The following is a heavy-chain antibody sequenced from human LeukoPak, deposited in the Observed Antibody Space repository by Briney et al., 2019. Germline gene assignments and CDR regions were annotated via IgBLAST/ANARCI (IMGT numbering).Heavy chain of an antibody. J-gene: IGHJ4*02. CDR1: GYTFTGYY. Sequence: ASVKVSCKASGYTFTGYYMHWVRQAPGQGLEWMGWINPNSGGTNYAQKFQGRVTMARDTSISTAYMELSRLRSDDTVVYYCARSARWRYGPGFVGNYWGQGTLVTVSS. CDR2: INPNSGGT. CDR3: ARSARWRYGPGFVGNY. D-gene: IGHD2-21*01. V-gene: IGHV1-2*02.